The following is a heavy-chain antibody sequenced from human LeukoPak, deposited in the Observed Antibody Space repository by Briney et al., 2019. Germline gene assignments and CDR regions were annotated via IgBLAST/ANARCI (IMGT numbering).Heavy chain of an antibody. Sequence: GGSLRLSCAASGFTFSSYSMNWVRQAPGKGLEWVSSISSSSSYIYYADPVKGRFTISRDNAKNSLYLQMNSLRAEDTAVYYCARDISTSYYYGSGSQGWGQGTLVTVSS. D-gene: IGHD3-10*01. CDR1: GFTFSSYS. CDR2: ISSSSSYI. CDR3: ARDISTSYYYGSGSQG. V-gene: IGHV3-21*01. J-gene: IGHJ4*02.